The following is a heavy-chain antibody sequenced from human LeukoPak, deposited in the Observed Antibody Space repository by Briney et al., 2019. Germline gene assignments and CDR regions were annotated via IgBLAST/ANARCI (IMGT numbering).Heavy chain of an antibody. Sequence: PSETLSLTCSVSGGSISSYYWSWIRQPPGKGLEWIGYIYYSGSTNYNPSLKSRVTISVDTSKNQFSLKLSSVTAADTAVYYCARATSIRYSSGWYDYWGQGTLVTVSS. D-gene: IGHD6-19*01. CDR1: GGSISSYY. CDR3: ARATSIRYSSGWYDY. J-gene: IGHJ4*02. V-gene: IGHV4-59*08. CDR2: IYYSGST.